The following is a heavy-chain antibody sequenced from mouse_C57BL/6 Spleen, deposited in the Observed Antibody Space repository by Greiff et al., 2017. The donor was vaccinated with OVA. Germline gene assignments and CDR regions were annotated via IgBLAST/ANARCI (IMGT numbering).Heavy chain of an antibody. CDR3: ARGTTVVANYFDY. CDR2: IYPRSGNT. Sequence: VKLMESGAELARPGASVKLSCKASGYTFTSYGISWVKQRTGQGLEWIGEIYPRSGNTYYNEKFKGKATLTADKSSSTAYMELRSLTSEDSAVYFCARGTTVVANYFDYWGQGTTLTVSS. J-gene: IGHJ2*01. V-gene: IGHV1-81*01. D-gene: IGHD1-1*01. CDR1: GYTFTSYG.